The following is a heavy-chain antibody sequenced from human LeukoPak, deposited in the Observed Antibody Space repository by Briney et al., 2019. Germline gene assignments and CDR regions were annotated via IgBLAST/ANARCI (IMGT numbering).Heavy chain of an antibody. CDR3: ARDQLAPGGHDAFDI. V-gene: IGHV1-69*05. CDR1: GGTFSSYA. J-gene: IGHJ3*02. Sequence: ASVKLSCKASGGTFSSYAISWVRQAPGQGLEWMGGVIPIFGTANYAQKFQGRVTITTDESTSTAYMALSSLRSEDTAVYYCARDQLAPGGHDAFDIWGQGTMVTVSS. CDR2: VIPIFGTA. D-gene: IGHD3-10*01.